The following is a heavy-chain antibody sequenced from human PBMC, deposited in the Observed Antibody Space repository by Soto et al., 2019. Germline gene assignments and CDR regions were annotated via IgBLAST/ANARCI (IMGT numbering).Heavy chain of an antibody. J-gene: IGHJ4*02. D-gene: IGHD6-19*01. CDR1: GGSISSSNW. Sequence: PSETLSLTCAVSGGSISSSNWWSWVRQPPGKGLEWIGEIYHSGSTNYNPSLKSRVTISVDKSKNQFSLKLSSVTAADTAVYYCARRESEQWLVHHFFDYWGQGTLVTVSS. CDR2: IYHSGST. V-gene: IGHV4-4*02. CDR3: ARRESEQWLVHHFFDY.